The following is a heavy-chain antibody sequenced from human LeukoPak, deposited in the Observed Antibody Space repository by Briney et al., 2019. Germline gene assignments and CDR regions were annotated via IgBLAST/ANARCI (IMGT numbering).Heavy chain of an antibody. V-gene: IGHV3-21*01. D-gene: IGHD3-22*01. J-gene: IGHJ4*02. CDR2: ISTSSSYI. CDR3: ARDPRGPTGYDSSGRDTFDS. CDR1: GFTFSSYS. Sequence: PGGSLRLSCAASGFTFSSYSMNWVRQAPGKGLEWVSSISTSSSYIYYADSAKGRFTISRDNAKNSLYLQMNSLRAEDTAVYYCARDPRGPTGYDSSGRDTFDSWGQGTLVTVSS.